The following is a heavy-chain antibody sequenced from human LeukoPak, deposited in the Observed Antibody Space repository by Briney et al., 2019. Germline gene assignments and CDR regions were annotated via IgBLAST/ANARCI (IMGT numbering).Heavy chain of an antibody. CDR2: IYTSGTT. Sequence: PSETLSLTCTVSGVSISSYYWSWIRQPAGKEPEWIGRIYTSGTTNYNPSLKSRVTMSIDTSKNQLSLKLTSVTAADTAVYYCAKVDGDYWGQGTLVTVSS. D-gene: IGHD5-24*01. V-gene: IGHV4-4*07. CDR3: AKVDGDY. J-gene: IGHJ4*02. CDR1: GVSISSYY.